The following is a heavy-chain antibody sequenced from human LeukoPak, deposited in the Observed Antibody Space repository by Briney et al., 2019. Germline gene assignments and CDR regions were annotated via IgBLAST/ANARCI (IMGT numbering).Heavy chain of an antibody. CDR3: ARGGGSGYYGFGY. V-gene: IGHV3-48*03. J-gene: IGHJ4*02. Sequence: PGGSLRLSCAASGFTFSSYEMNWVRQAPGKGLEWVSYFTKSGSTIYYADSVKGRFTISRDNAKNSLYVQMNSLRVEDTAAYFCARGGGSGYYGFGYWSQGTLVTVSS. D-gene: IGHD3-3*01. CDR2: FTKSGSTI. CDR1: GFTFSSYE.